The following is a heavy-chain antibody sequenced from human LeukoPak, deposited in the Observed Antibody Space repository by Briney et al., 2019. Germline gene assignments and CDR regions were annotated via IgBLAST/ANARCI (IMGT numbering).Heavy chain of an antibody. CDR2: IKSDGSST. Sequence: GGSLRLSCAASGFTFSTYWMYWVRQAPGKGLVWVARIKSDGSSTSYADSVKGRFTISRDNAKNTLYLQMSSLRAEDTALYYCATLSPGDWSDPWGQGTLVTVSS. CDR3: ATLSPGDWSDP. V-gene: IGHV3-74*01. CDR1: GFTFSTYW. J-gene: IGHJ5*02.